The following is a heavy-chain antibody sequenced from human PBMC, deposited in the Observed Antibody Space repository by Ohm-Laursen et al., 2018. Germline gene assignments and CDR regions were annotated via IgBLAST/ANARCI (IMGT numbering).Heavy chain of an antibody. CDR1: GGSISSYY. D-gene: IGHD3-10*01. V-gene: IGHV4-59*01. CDR3: ARAGLWFGELSEVWFDP. CDR2: INYSGST. Sequence: SETLSLTCTVSGGSISSYYWSWIRQPPGKGLEWIGYINYSGSTNYNPSLKSRVTISVDTSKNQFSLKLSSVTAADTAVYYCARAGLWFGELSEVWFDPWGQGTLVTVSS. J-gene: IGHJ5*02.